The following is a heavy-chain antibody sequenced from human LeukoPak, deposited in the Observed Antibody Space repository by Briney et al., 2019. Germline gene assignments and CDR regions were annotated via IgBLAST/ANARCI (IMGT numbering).Heavy chain of an antibody. J-gene: IGHJ6*03. V-gene: IGHV3-53*01. CDR1: GFTVSSNY. D-gene: IGHD3-10*01. CDR2: IYSGGST. Sequence: PGGSLRLSCAASGFTVSSNYMSWVRQAPGKGLEWVSVIYSGGSTYYADSVKGRFTISRDNSKNTLYLQMNGLRAEDTAVYYCARDTYYYGSGRSMDVWGKGTTVTVSS. CDR3: ARDTYYYGSGRSMDV.